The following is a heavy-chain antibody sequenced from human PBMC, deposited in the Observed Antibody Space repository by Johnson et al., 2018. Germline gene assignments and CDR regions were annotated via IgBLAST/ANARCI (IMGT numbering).Heavy chain of an antibody. V-gene: IGHV3-21*01. J-gene: IGHJ6*02. D-gene: IGHD3-10*01. CDR1: GFTFSSYS. CDR2: ISSSSTYK. CDR3: ARGSSGYYGMDV. Sequence: VQLGEAGGGLVKPGGSLRLSCVASGFTFSSYSMNWVRQAPGKGLEWVSSISSSSTYKWYADSVKGPFTIARDNAKNSLYLQMNSLRAEDTAVYYCARGSSGYYGMDVWGQGTTVTVSS.